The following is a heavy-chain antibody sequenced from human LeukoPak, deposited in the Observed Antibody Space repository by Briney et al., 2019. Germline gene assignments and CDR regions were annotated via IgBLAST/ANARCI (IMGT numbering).Heavy chain of an antibody. CDR2: IKQDGSEK. D-gene: IGHD3-9*01. CDR1: GFTFSSYW. V-gene: IGHV3-7*01. J-gene: IGHJ4*02. CDR3: AKDIRTDYVLTH. Sequence: GGSLRLSCAASGFTFSSYWMSWVRQAPGKGLEWVANIKQDGSEKYYVDSVKGRFTISRDNAKNSLYLQMNSLRAEDTAVYYYAKDIRTDYVLTHWGQGTLVTVSS.